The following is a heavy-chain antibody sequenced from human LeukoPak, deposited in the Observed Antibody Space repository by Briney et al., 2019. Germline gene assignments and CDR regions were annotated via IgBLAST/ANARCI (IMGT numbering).Heavy chain of an antibody. D-gene: IGHD3-9*01. Sequence: GGSLRLSCAASGFTVSGNYMSWVRQAPGKGLEWVGRVKSKTDGGTTDYAAPVKGRFTISRDDSKNTLYLQMNSLKTEDTAVYYCATTDWGYWGQGTLVTVSS. CDR1: GFTVSGNY. V-gene: IGHV3-15*01. J-gene: IGHJ4*02. CDR2: VKSKTDGGTT. CDR3: ATTDWGY.